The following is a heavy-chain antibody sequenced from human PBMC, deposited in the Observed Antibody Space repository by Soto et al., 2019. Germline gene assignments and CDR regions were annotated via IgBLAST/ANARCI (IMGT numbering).Heavy chain of an antibody. D-gene: IGHD5-12*01. CDR3: ARDSPIGSTFSGYDDIDY. J-gene: IGHJ4*02. Sequence: QVQLVQSGAEVKKPGSSVKVSCKASGGPFSNDIITWVRQAPGQGLEWMGRIIPLLNIANYAQKFQGRVTITADRSTGTAYMELNSLRSEDTAVYYCARDSPIGSTFSGYDDIDYWGQGTLVTVSS. CDR1: GGPFSNDI. CDR2: IIPLLNIA. V-gene: IGHV1-69*08.